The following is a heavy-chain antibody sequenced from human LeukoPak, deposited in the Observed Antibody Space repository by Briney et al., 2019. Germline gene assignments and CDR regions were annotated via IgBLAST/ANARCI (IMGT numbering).Heavy chain of an antibody. V-gene: IGHV3-23*01. Sequence: GGSLRLSCAASGFTFSSYAMSWVRQAPGKGLEWVSAISGSGGSTYYADSVKGRFTISRDNSKNTLYLQMNSLRAEDTAVYYCARRGIQLWYSGYWGQGTLVTVSS. D-gene: IGHD5-18*01. CDR3: ARRGIQLWYSGY. J-gene: IGHJ4*02. CDR1: GFTFSSYA. CDR2: ISGSGGST.